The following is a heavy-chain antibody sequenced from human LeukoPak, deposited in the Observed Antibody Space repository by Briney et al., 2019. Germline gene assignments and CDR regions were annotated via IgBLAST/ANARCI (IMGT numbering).Heavy chain of an antibody. CDR2: ISDDGSNK. CDR3: ARVRSGYDFAFDI. Sequence: GGSLRLSCAASGFTFSGYAMHWVRQAPGKGLEWVALISDDGSNKNYADSVKGRFTISRDNSKSTLYLQMNSLRAEGTAVFYCARVRSGYDFAFDIWGQGTMVTVSP. J-gene: IGHJ3*02. V-gene: IGHV3-30-3*01. D-gene: IGHD5-12*01. CDR1: GFTFSGYA.